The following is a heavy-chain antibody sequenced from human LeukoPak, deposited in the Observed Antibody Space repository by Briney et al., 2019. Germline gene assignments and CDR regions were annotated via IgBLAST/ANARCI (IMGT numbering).Heavy chain of an antibody. CDR2: IYYSVST. CDR3: ARDRYGDYGNFGY. Sequence: SETLSLTCTVSGGSISRTSYYWGWIRQPPGKGLEWIGSIYYSVSTYDNPSLKSRVSISVDTSKNQFSLKLSSVTAADTAVYYCARDRYGDYGNFGYWGQGTLVTVSS. V-gene: IGHV4-39*02. D-gene: IGHD4-17*01. J-gene: IGHJ4*02. CDR1: GGSISRTSYY.